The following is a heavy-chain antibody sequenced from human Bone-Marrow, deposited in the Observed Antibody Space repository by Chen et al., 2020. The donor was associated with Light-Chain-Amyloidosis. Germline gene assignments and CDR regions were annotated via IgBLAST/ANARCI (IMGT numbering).Heavy chain of an antibody. D-gene: IGHD2-2*01. CDR3: ARQWALSGPLVPAALDY. J-gene: IGHJ4*02. V-gene: IGHV4-39*01. Sequence: QLQLQESGPGLVKPSETLSLTCTVSGGSISSSSYYWGWIRQPPGKGLEWIGSIYYSGSTYYNPSLKSRVTISVDTSKNQFSLKLSSVTAADTAVYYCARQWALSGPLVPAALDYWGQGTLVTVSS. CDR1: GGSISSSSYY. CDR2: IYYSGST.